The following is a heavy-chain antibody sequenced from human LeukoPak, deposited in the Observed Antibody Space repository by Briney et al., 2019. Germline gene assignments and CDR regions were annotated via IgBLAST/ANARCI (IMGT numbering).Heavy chain of an antibody. V-gene: IGHV1-69*06. D-gene: IGHD6-13*01. CDR1: GGTFSSYA. Sequence: GASVKVSCKASGGTFSSYAISWVRQAPGQGLEWMGGIIPIFGTTNYAQKFQDRVTITADKSTSTAYMELSSLRSEDTAVYYYARVVGLTGYSSSWYSGYYYYMDVWGKGTTVTISS. CDR2: IIPIFGTT. CDR3: ARVVGLTGYSSSWYSGYYYYMDV. J-gene: IGHJ6*03.